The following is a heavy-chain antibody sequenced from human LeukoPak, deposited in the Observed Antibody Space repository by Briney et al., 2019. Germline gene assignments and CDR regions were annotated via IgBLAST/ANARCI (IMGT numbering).Heavy chain of an antibody. V-gene: IGHV3-11*01. CDR1: GFTFSDYY. CDR3: AKDGLRYFDWFSGMDV. J-gene: IGHJ6*02. CDR2: ISSSGSTI. Sequence: GGSLRLSCAASGFTFSDYYMSWIRQAPGKGLEWVSYISSSGSTIYYADSVKGRFTISRDNSKNTLYLQMNSLRAEDTAVYYCAKDGLRYFDWFSGMDVWGQGTTVTVSS. D-gene: IGHD3-9*01.